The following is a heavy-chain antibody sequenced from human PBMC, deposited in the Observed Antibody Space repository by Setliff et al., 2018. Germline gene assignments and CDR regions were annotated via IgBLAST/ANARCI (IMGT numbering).Heavy chain of an antibody. CDR1: GFSISSGYY. Sequence: PSETLSLTCAVSGFSISSGYYWGWIRQPPGKGLEWIVNINHRGSTNYNPSLKSRATISIDTSKDQFSLKLISMSAADTAVYFCARGRNIAARLLDSWGQGALVTVSS. D-gene: IGHD6-6*01. CDR2: INHRGST. CDR3: ARGRNIAARLLDS. V-gene: IGHV4-38-2*01. J-gene: IGHJ4*02.